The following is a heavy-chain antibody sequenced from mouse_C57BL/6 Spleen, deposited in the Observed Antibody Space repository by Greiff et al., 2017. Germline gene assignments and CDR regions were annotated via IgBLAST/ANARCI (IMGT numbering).Heavy chain of an antibody. Sequence: VQLQQPAAELVRPGSSVKLSCKASGYTFTSYWMHWGKQRPIQGLEWIGNIDPSDSETHYNQKFKDKATLTVYKSSSTAYMQLSSLTSEDSAVYYCARERGYGNYGYFDGWGTGATVTVSS. CDR3: ARERGYGNYGYFDG. D-gene: IGHD2-1*01. V-gene: IGHV1-52*01. CDR2: IDPSDSET. J-gene: IGHJ1*03. CDR1: GYTFTSYW.